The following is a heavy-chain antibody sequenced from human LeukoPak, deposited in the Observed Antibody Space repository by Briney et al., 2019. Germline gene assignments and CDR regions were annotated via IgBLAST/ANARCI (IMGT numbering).Heavy chain of an antibody. J-gene: IGHJ5*02. CDR1: GFTFSSYA. CDR2: IDASGGST. Sequence: GGSLRLSCAASGFTFSSYAMTWVRQAPGKGLEWVSSIDASGGSTYYADSVKGRFTISRDNSKNTFFLQMNTLRAADTTVYYCAKGSGSGWYGWFAPWGQGTLVTVSS. CDR3: AKGSGSGWYGWFAP. V-gene: IGHV3-23*01. D-gene: IGHD6-19*01.